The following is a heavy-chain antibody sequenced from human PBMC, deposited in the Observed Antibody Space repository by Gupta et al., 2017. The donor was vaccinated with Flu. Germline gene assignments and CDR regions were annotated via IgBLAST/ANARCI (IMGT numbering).Heavy chain of an antibody. V-gene: IGHV4-34*01. Sequence: QVQLQQWGAGLLKPSETLSLTCAVYGGSFSGYYWSWIRQPPGKGLEWIGEINHSGSTNYNPSLKSRVTISVDTSKNQFSLKLSSVTAADTAVYYCASLIGDCSSTSCPKGGYYYYGMDVWGQGTTVTVSS. CDR3: ASLIGDCSSTSCPKGGYYYYGMDV. D-gene: IGHD2-2*01. CDR2: INHSGST. CDR1: GGSFSGYY. J-gene: IGHJ6*02.